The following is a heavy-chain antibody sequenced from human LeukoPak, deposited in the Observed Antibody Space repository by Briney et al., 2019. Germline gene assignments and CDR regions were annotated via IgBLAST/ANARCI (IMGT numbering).Heavy chain of an antibody. D-gene: IGHD3-16*02. V-gene: IGHV1-2*02. CDR3: ARDTPRGVWGSYLLPDY. CDR2: INPNSGAT. Sequence: ASVKVSFRASGYTFTGYYMHWVRQAPGQGLEWMGWINPNSGATNYAQKFQGRVNMTRDTSISTAYMELSRLRSDDTAVYYWARDTPRGVWGSYLLPDYWGQGTLVTVSS. J-gene: IGHJ4*02. CDR1: GYTFTGYY.